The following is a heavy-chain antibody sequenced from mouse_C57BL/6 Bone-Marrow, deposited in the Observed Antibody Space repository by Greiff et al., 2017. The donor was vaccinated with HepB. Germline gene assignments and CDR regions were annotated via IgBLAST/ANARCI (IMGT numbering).Heavy chain of an antibody. D-gene: IGHD2-3*01. CDR2: IDPSDSYT. CDR3: ARGYDGSAMDY. V-gene: IGHV1-69*01. CDR1: GYTFTSYW. Sequence: QVQLQQSGAELVMPGASVKLSCKASGYTFTSYWMHWVKQRPGQGLEWIVEIDPSDSYTNYNQKFKGKSTLTVDKSSSTAYMQLSSLTSEDSAVYYCARGYDGSAMDYWGQGTSVTVSS. J-gene: IGHJ4*01.